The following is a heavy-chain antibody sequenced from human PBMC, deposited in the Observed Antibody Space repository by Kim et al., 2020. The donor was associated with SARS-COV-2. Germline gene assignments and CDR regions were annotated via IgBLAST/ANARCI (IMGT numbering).Heavy chain of an antibody. V-gene: IGHV4-59*01. D-gene: IGHD2-21*02. CDR2: IYYSGST. Sequence: SETLSLTCTVSGGSISSYYWSWIRQPPGKGLEWIGYIYYSGSTNYNPSLKSRVTISVDTSKNQFSLKLSSVTAADTAVYYCARGCGGDCYSLYGMDVWGQGTTVTVSS. CDR1: GGSISSYY. CDR3: ARGCGGDCYSLYGMDV. J-gene: IGHJ6*02.